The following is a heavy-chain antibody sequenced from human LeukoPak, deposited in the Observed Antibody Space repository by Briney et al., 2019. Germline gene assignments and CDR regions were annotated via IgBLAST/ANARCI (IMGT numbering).Heavy chain of an antibody. Sequence: GGSLRLSCAASGFTFGSYSMNWVRQAPGKGLEWVSSISSSSSYIYYADSVKGRFTISRDNAKNSLYLQMNSLRAEDTAVYYCARDRLGYCSSTSCSPGDYWGQGTLVTVPS. CDR3: ARDRLGYCSSTSCSPGDY. V-gene: IGHV3-21*01. CDR1: GFTFGSYS. CDR2: ISSSSSYI. J-gene: IGHJ4*02. D-gene: IGHD2-2*01.